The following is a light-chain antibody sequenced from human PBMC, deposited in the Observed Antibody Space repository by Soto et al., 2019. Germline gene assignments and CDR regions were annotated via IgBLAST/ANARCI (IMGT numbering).Light chain of an antibody. CDR2: KAS. Sequence: IQMTHSPSTLPASVGDRVTITCRASQSLNTWLTWYQQKPGKAPKLLIYKASSLDSGVPSSFSGSDSGTEFTLTISSLQPDDFATYYCQQYNTSPWTFGQGTKVDIK. CDR1: QSLNTW. CDR3: QQYNTSPWT. V-gene: IGKV1-5*03. J-gene: IGKJ1*01.